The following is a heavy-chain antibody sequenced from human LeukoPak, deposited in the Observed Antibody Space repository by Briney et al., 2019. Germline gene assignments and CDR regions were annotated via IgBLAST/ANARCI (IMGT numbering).Heavy chain of an antibody. V-gene: IGHV3-53*01. Sequence: GGSLRLSCAASGFTVSSNYMSWVRQAPGKGLEWVSVIYSGGITYYADSVKGRFTISRDNSKNTLYLQMNRLRAEDTAVYYCARATAGTVMAVDYWGQGTLVTVSS. J-gene: IGHJ4*02. CDR3: ARATAGTVMAVDY. D-gene: IGHD6-13*01. CDR2: IYSGGIT. CDR1: GFTVSSNY.